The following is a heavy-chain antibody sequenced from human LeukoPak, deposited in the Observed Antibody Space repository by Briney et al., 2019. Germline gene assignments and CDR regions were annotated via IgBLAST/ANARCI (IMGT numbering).Heavy chain of an antibody. CDR1: GYSFTSYW. CDR3: ARQGDYGGNSRGSWAFDI. CDR2: IYPGDSDT. V-gene: IGHV5-51*01. D-gene: IGHD4-23*01. J-gene: IGHJ3*02. Sequence: GESLKISCKGSGYSFTSYWIGWVRQMPGKGLEWMGIIYPGDSDTRYSPSFQGQVTISADKSISTAYLQWSSLKASDTAMYYCARQGDYGGNSRGSWAFDIWGQGTMVTVSS.